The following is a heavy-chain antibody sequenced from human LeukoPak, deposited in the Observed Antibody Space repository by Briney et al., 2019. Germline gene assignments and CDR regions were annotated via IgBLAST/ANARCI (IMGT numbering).Heavy chain of an antibody. CDR1: GGSISSGGYS. V-gene: IGHV4-31*11. J-gene: IGHJ4*02. Sequence: SETLSLTCAVSGGSISSGGYSWSWIRQHPGKGLEWIGYIYYSGSTYYNPSLKSRVTISVDTSKNQFSLKLSSVTAADTAVYYCARDAKGDSSGWYEGPGGYFDYWGQGTLVTVSS. CDR2: IYYSGST. D-gene: IGHD6-19*01. CDR3: ARDAKGDSSGWYEGPGGYFDY.